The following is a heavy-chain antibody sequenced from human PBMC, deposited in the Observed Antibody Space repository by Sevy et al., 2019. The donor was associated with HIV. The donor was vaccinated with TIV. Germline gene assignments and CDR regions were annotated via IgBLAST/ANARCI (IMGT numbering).Heavy chain of an antibody. V-gene: IGHV3-33*06. CDR3: AKDPRMYGDYLLAYFDY. CDR1: GCTPSTYG. J-gene: IGHJ4*02. D-gene: IGHD2-8*01. Sequence: GGSLRLSCAGSGCTPSTYGMHWVRQAPGKGLEWVAVIGYDGNNKYYANSVKGPFTSSRDNSKNTLFMQMDSLRAEDTAVYSCAKDPRMYGDYLLAYFDYWGQGALVTVSS. CDR2: IGYDGNNK.